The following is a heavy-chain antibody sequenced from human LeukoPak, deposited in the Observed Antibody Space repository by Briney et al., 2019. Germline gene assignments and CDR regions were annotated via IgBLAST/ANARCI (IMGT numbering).Heavy chain of an antibody. Sequence: ASVKVSCKASGGTFSSYAISWVQQAPGQGLEWMGGIIPIFGTANYAQKFQGRVTITADESTSTAYMELSSLRSEDTAVYYCARRASHDAFDIWGQGTMVTVSS. CDR1: GGTFSSYA. V-gene: IGHV1-69*13. J-gene: IGHJ3*02. CDR2: IIPIFGTA. CDR3: ARRASHDAFDI.